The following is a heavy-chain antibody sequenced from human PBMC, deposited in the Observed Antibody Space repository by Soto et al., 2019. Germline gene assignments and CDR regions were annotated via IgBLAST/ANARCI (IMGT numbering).Heavy chain of an antibody. Sequence: EVQLVESGGGLVQPGGSLRLSCAASGLTFSKYWMTWVRQAPGKGLEWVANIKHDGSEQYYVDSVKGRFTISRDNAKNSLYMQMDDLRAEDTAVYYCASVPGSPGSHGLDAWGRGTTVTVSS. D-gene: IGHD3-10*01. J-gene: IGHJ6*02. CDR1: GLTFSKYW. CDR3: ASVPGSPGSHGLDA. CDR2: IKHDGSEQ. V-gene: IGHV3-7*03.